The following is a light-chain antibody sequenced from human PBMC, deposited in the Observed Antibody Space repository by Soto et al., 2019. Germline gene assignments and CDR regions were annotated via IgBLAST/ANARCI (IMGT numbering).Light chain of an antibody. Sequence: DIQMTQSPSTLSASVGDSVTITCRASQSISNWLAWYQQKPGKAPKFLIYKASNLESGVPSRFSGSGSGTEFTLTISSPQPDDFATYYCQQYNSHSWTFGQGTKVEIK. J-gene: IGKJ1*01. CDR3: QQYNSHSWT. CDR2: KAS. V-gene: IGKV1-5*03. CDR1: QSISNW.